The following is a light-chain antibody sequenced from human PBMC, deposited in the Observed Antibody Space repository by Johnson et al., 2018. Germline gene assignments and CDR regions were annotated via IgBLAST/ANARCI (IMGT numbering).Light chain of an antibody. V-gene: IGLV1-51*02. CDR2: ENN. Sequence: QSVLTQPPSVSAAPGQKVTISCSGSSSNIGNNYVSWYQQLPGTAPTLLIYENNKRPSGIPDRFSGSKSGTSATLGITGLQTGDEADYYCGTWDSSLGAGNVFGTGTKVTVL. CDR1: SSNIGNNY. CDR3: GTWDSSLGAGNV. J-gene: IGLJ1*01.